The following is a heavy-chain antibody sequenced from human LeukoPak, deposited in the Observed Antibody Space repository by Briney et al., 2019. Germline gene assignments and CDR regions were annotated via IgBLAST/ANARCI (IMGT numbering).Heavy chain of an antibody. V-gene: IGHV4-38-2*01. CDR1: GYSISSGYY. Sequence: SETLSLTCAVSGYSISSGYYCGWIRPPPGKGQEWIGIIYHSGSTYYNPSLKSRVTISVDTSKNQFSLKLSTVTAADTAVYYCASTSAYYDFWSGPGDAFDIWGQGTMVTVSS. CDR2: IYHSGST. CDR3: ASTSAYYDFWSGPGDAFDI. J-gene: IGHJ3*02. D-gene: IGHD3-3*01.